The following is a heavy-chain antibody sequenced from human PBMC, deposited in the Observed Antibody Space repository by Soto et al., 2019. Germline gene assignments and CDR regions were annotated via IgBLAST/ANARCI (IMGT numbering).Heavy chain of an antibody. J-gene: IGHJ4*02. CDR2: FDPEDGET. CDR1: GYTLTELS. V-gene: IGHV1-24*01. D-gene: IGHD3-10*01. CDR3: AATYYYGSGSYFDY. Sequence: ASVKVSCKVSGYTLTELSMHWVRQAPGKGLEWMGGFDPEDGETIYAQKFQGRVTMTEDTSTDTAYMELSNLRSEDTAVYYCAATYYYGSGSYFDYWGQGTLVTVSS.